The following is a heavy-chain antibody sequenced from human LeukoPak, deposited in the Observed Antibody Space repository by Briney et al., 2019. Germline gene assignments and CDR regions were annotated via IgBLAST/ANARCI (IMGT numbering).Heavy chain of an antibody. D-gene: IGHD3-10*01. V-gene: IGHV1-2*04. J-gene: IGHJ4*02. Sequence: ASVKVSCKASGYTFSGYYMHWVRQAPGQGLEWMGWINPTSGGTNYAQKLRGWVTMTRDTSISTAYMELSRLRSDDTAVYYCAVDLSAMVRGGYDFDYWGQGTLVTVSS. CDR3: AVDLSAMVRGGYDFDY. CDR1: GYTFSGYY. CDR2: INPTSGGT.